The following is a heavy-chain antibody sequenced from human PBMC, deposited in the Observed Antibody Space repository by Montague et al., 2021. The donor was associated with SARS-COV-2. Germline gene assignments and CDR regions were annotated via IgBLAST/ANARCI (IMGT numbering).Heavy chain of an antibody. V-gene: IGHV4-39*07. CDR3: GSDTTAYFRFDY. D-gene: IGHD2/OR15-2a*01. J-gene: IGHJ4*02. Sequence: SETLSLTCTVSGSSIGRSAYYGGWSRQPPGKHLEWSRTIYYRGTTHYNPSLRSRVTIALDTTKNQVSLMRTAVTAADTAFYYCGSDTTAYFRFDYWGRGTLINVSS. CDR2: IYYRGTT. CDR1: GSSIGRSAYY.